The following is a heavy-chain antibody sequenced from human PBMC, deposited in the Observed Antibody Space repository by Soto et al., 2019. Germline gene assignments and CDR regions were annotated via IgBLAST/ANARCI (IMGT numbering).Heavy chain of an antibody. V-gene: IGHV3-13*01. J-gene: IGHJ3*02. CDR1: RDSFCSYE. D-gene: IGHD6-19*01. Sequence: LACAACRDSFCSYEMHWLRKTTGKGLEWVSAIGTAGDTYYPGSVKGRFTISRENAKNSLYLQMNSLRAGDTAVYYCARVSPKSSSGWHFDAFDICGQGTMVTVSS. CDR2: IGTAGDT. CDR3: ARVSPKSSSGWHFDAFDI.